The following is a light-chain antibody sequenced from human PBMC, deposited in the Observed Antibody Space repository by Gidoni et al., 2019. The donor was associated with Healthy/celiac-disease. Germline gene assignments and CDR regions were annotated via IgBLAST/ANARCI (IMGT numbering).Light chain of an antibody. V-gene: IGKV3-11*01. Sequence: EIVLTQSPAILSLSPGERATLSRRASQSVSSYLAWYQQNPGQAPRLLIYDASNRATGIPARFSGSGSGTDFTLTISSLEPEDFAVYYCQQRSNWPLWTFGQGTKVEIK. CDR2: DAS. CDR3: QQRSNWPLWT. CDR1: QSVSSY. J-gene: IGKJ1*01.